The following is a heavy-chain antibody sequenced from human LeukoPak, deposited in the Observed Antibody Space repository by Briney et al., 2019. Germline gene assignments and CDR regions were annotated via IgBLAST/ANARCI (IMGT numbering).Heavy chain of an antibody. CDR2: IKPDGNEQ. V-gene: IGHV3-7*01. Sequence: SGESLRLSCVTSGFTFSDYWMGWVRQAPGRGPEWVASIKPDGNEQYYVDSVRGRFTISRDNSKDSLFLQMDSLRDDDTAVYYCARERVSAYDYWGQGTLVTVSS. J-gene: IGHJ4*02. CDR1: GFTFSDYW. CDR3: ARERVSAYDY.